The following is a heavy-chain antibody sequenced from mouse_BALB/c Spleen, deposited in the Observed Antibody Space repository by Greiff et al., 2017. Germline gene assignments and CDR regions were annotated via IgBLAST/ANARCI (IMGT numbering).Heavy chain of an antibody. CDR3: ARAGGLRPGYAMDY. D-gene: IGHD2-4*01. Sequence: QVQLQQSGAELMKPGASVKISCKATGYTFSSYWIEWVKQRPGHGLEWIGEILPGSGSTNYNEKFKGKATFTADTSSNTAYMQLSSLTSEDSAVYYCARAGGLRPGYAMDYWGQGTSVTVSS. CDR2: ILPGSGST. J-gene: IGHJ4*01. CDR1: GYTFSSYW. V-gene: IGHV1-9*01.